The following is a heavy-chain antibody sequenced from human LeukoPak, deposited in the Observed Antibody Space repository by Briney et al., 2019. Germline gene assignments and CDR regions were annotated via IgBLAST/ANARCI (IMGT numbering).Heavy chain of an antibody. CDR3: ARDGFGTGSN. CDR2: IKQDGSEK. Sequence: GGSLRLSCAASGLTFSNYWMDWVRQAPGKGLEWVANIKQDGSEKNYVDSVKGRFIISRDNAKNSLYLQMNTLRADDTAVYYCARDGFGTGSNWGQGTMVTVSS. J-gene: IGHJ4*02. CDR1: GLTFSNYW. V-gene: IGHV3-7*03. D-gene: IGHD3-16*01.